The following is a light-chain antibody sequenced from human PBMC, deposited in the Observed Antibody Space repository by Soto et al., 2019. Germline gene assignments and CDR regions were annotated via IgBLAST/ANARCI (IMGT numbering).Light chain of an antibody. Sequence: QSVLTQPPSVSGAPGQRVTISCTGSSSNIGAGYDVHWYQQLPGTAPKLLIYGNSNRPSGVPDRFSGSKSGSSASLAITLLQAEDEADYYCQSYDSSLSAFVFGTGTKLTVL. CDR3: QSYDSSLSAFV. J-gene: IGLJ1*01. V-gene: IGLV1-40*01. CDR1: SSNIGAGYD. CDR2: GNS.